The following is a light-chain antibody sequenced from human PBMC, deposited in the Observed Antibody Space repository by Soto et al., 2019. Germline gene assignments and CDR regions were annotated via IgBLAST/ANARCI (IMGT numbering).Light chain of an antibody. V-gene: IGLV6-57*01. CDR2: EDN. Sequence: NFMLTQPHSVSESPGKTVIISCTRSSGSIASNYVQWYQQRPGSSPTTVIYEDNQRPSGAPDRFSGSIDSSSNSASLTISALETEDEADDYCQSYDATNQVFGGGTKVTVL. J-gene: IGLJ3*02. CDR1: SGSIASNY. CDR3: QSYDATNQV.